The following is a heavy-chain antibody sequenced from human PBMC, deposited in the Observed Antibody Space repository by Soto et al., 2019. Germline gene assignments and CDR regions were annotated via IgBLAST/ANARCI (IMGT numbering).Heavy chain of an antibody. D-gene: IGHD3-10*01. CDR2: INYSGST. V-gene: IGHV4-31*03. CDR3: ARAGRFGGESSFDI. Sequence: QVQLQESGPGLVKPSQTLSLTCTVSGGSISSGNYYWNWIRQHPGKGLEWIGYINYSGSTYYNPSLKSRVSISVDTSKNQFSLKLSSVTAADTAVYYCARAGRFGGESSFDIWGQGTMVTVSS. J-gene: IGHJ3*02. CDR1: GGSISSGNYY.